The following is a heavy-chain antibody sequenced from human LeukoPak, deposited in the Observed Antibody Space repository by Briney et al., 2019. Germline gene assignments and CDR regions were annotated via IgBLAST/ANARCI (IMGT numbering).Heavy chain of an antibody. CDR1: GGSISSYY. J-gene: IGHJ5*02. CDR3: ARGSRYDFWSGATNWFDP. V-gene: IGHV4-59*01. Sequence: SETLSLTCTVSGGSISSYYWSWIRQPPGKGLEWIGYIYYSGSTNYNPSLKSRVTISVDTSKNQFSLKLSSVTAADTAVYYCARGSRYDFWSGATNWFDPWGQGILVIVSS. D-gene: IGHD3-3*01. CDR2: IYYSGST.